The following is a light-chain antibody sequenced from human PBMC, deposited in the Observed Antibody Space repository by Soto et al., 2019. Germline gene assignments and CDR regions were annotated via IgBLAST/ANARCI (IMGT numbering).Light chain of an antibody. CDR3: QQSYSSLIYT. CDR2: AAS. Sequence: DIQMTQSPSSLSASVGDRVTITCRASQSINRNLNWYQQKPGKAPKLLIYAASNLQSGVPSRFSGSGSGTDFTLAISSLQPEDFATYYCQQSYSSLIYTFGQGTNLEIK. V-gene: IGKV1-39*01. J-gene: IGKJ2*01. CDR1: QSINRN.